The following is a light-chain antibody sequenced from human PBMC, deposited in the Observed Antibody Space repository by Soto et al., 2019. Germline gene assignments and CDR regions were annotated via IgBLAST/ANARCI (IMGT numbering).Light chain of an antibody. V-gene: IGKV4-1*01. Sequence: DIVMTQSPDSLAVSLGERATINCKSSQSVSYSSNYKNYLAWFQQKPGQPPKMLIYWASTRGSGVPDRFSGSGSGTDFTLTISSLQAEDVAVYYCQQYYTTPLTFGQGTKVEIK. J-gene: IGKJ1*01. CDR1: QSVSYSSNYKNY. CDR3: QQYYTTPLT. CDR2: WAS.